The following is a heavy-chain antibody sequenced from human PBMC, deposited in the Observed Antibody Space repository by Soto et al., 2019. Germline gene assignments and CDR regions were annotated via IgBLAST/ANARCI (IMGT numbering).Heavy chain of an antibody. V-gene: IGHV4-30-2*01. J-gene: IGHJ6*02. D-gene: IGHD2-2*01. CDR2: IYHSGST. CDR1: GGSISSGGYS. CDR3: ARLQSATSYGMDV. Sequence: SETLSLTCAVSGGSISSGGYSWSWIRQPPGKGLEWIGYIYHSGSTYYNPSLKSRVTISVDRSKNQFSLKLSSVAAADTAVYYCARLQSATSYGMDVWGQGTTVTVSS.